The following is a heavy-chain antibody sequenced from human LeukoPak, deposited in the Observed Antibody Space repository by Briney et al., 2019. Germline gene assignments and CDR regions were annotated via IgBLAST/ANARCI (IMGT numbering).Heavy chain of an antibody. V-gene: IGHV3-30*18. CDR1: GFTLSSYA. J-gene: IGHJ6*02. CDR2: ISYDGSNK. D-gene: IGHD2-2*01. Sequence: GGSLRLSCAASGFTLSSYAMHWVRQAPGKGLEWVAVISYDGSNKYYADSVKGRFTISRDNSKNTLYPQMNSLRAEDTAVYYCAKSIQYCSSTSCSYGMDVWGQGTTVTVSS. CDR3: AKSIQYCSSTSCSYGMDV.